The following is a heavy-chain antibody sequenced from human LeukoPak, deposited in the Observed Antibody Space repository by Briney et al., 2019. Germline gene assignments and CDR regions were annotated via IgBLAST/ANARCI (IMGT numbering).Heavy chain of an antibody. CDR1: GFTFVDYG. CDR3: ARVDSSGSAGAFDI. CDR2: INWNGGST. J-gene: IGHJ3*02. V-gene: IGHV3-20*04. D-gene: IGHD6-19*01. Sequence: GGSLRLSCAASGFTFVDYGMSWVRQAPGKGLEWVSGINWNGGSTGYADSVKGRFTISRDNAKNSLYLQMNSLRAEDTALYYCARVDSSGSAGAFDIWGQGTMVTVSS.